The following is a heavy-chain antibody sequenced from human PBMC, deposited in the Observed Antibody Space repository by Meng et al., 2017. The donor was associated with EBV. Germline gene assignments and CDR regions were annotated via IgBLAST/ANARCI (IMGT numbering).Heavy chain of an antibody. CDR3: ANQLWDGGE. D-gene: IGHD3-16*01. CDR1: GFTFRNYG. CDR2: INTSGGNT. V-gene: IGHV3-23*01. J-gene: IGHJ4*02. Sequence: VHLLECGGGLVQPGGSLGLSWTASGFTFRNYGMTWVRQAPGKGLEWVSSINTSGGNTHYADSVEGRFTISRDNSKNTLYLQMNSLRAEDTAVYYCANQLWDGGEWGQGTLVTVSS.